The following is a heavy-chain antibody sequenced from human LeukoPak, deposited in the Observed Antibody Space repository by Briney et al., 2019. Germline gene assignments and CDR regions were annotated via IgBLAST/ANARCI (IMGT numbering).Heavy chain of an antibody. V-gene: IGHV3-21*01. CDR2: ISSSSSYI. J-gene: IGHJ4*02. Sequence: KPGGSLRLSCAASGFTFSSYSMNWVRQAPGKGLECVSSISSSSSYIYYADSVKGRFTISRDNAKNSLYLQMNSLRAEDTAVYYCARVEGLEYDSSGYYYTFDYWGQGTLVTVSS. D-gene: IGHD3-22*01. CDR3: ARVEGLEYDSSGYYYTFDY. CDR1: GFTFSSYS.